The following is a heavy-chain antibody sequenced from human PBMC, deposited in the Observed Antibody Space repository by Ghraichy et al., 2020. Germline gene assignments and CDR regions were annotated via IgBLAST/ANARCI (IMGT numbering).Heavy chain of an antibody. CDR1: GGSIRSSSYY. V-gene: IGHV4-39*01. J-gene: IGHJ4*02. CDR2: IYYSGTT. CDR3: ARWSRHIVVVTAIGGFDY. Sequence: SETLSLTCTVSGGSIRSSSYYWGWIRQPPGKGLEWIGSIYYSGTTYYNPSLKSRVTISVDTSKNQFSLELSSVTAADTAVYYCARWSRHIVVVTAIGGFDYWGQGTLVTVSS. D-gene: IGHD2-21*02.